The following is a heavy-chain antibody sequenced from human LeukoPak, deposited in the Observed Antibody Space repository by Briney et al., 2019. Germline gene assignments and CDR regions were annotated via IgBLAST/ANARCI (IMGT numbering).Heavy chain of an antibody. J-gene: IGHJ6*02. CDR1: GFTFSSYA. CDR2: ISYDGSNK. Sequence: GRSLRLSCAASGFTFSSYAMHWVRQAPGKGLAWVAFISYDGSNKYYADSVKGRFTISRDNSKNTLYLQMNSLRAEDTAVYYCARAEKDYSNYYYYYGMDVWGQGTTVTVSS. D-gene: IGHD4-4*01. CDR3: ARAEKDYSNYYYYYGMDV. V-gene: IGHV3-30-3*01.